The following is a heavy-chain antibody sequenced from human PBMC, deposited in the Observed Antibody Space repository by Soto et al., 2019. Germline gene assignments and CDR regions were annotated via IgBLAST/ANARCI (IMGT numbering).Heavy chain of an antibody. CDR1: GFTFSTFW. D-gene: IGHD6-19*01. V-gene: IGHV3-7*01. CDR2: IKDDGSEK. J-gene: IGHJ4*02. CDR3: VGGTRWLIEY. Sequence: EVQLVESGGGLVQPGGSRRLSCAASGFTFSTFWMNWVRQAPGKGREWVANIKDDGSEKNYVDSVKGRFTISTDNSTGYLYLQLNSLRAEETAVYYCVGGTRWLIEYWGQGRLVTVSS.